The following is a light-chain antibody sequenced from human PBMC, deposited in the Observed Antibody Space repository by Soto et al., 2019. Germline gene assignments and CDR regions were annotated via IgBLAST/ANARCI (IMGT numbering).Light chain of an antibody. J-gene: IGKJ1*01. CDR1: QSVSTNF. CDR2: GAS. Sequence: EIVLTQSPGTLSLSPGEGATLSCRASQSVSTNFFAWYQQKPGQAPRLLIYGASTRATGIPDRFSGSGSGTDFXXXISRLEXXXXXXXXXXQYGRTSWTFGQGTKVDIK. V-gene: IGKV3-20*01. CDR3: XQYGRTSWT.